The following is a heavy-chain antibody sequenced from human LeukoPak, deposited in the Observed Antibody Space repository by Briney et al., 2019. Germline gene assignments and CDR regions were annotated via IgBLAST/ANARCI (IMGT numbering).Heavy chain of an antibody. D-gene: IGHD6-6*01. J-gene: IGHJ4*02. CDR1: GFTFSSYG. Sequence: GGSLRLSCAASGFTFSSYGMHWVRQAPGKGLEWVAVIWYDGSNKYYADSVKGRFTTSRDNSKNTLYLQMNSLRAEDTAVYYCARGGYIAARQKVDYWGQGTLVTVSS. CDR3: ARGGYIAARQKVDY. V-gene: IGHV3-33*01. CDR2: IWYDGSNK.